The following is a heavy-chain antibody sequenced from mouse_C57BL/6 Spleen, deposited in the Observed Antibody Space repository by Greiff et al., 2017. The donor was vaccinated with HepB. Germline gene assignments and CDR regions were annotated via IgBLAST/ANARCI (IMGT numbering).Heavy chain of an antibody. J-gene: IGHJ4*01. Sequence: VQLQQSGPELVKPGASVKIPCKASGYTFTDYNMDWVKQSHGKSLEWIGDINPNNGGTIYNQKFKGKATLTVDKSSSTAYMELRSLTSEDTAVYYCARRIYYYGSWAMDYWGQGTSVTVSS. D-gene: IGHD1-1*01. CDR1: GYTFTDYN. CDR2: INPNNGGT. CDR3: ARRIYYYGSWAMDY. V-gene: IGHV1-18*01.